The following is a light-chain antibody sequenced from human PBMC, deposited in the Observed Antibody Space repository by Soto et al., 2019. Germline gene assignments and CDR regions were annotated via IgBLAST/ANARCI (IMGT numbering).Light chain of an antibody. J-gene: IGLJ1*01. CDR2: GNS. CDR1: SSNIGAGYD. Sequence: QPVLTQPPSVSGAPGQRVTISCTGSSSNIGAGYDVDWYQQLPGTAPKLLIYGNSNRPSGVPDRFSGSKSGTSASLAITGLQAEDEADYYCQSYDSSLSGYVFGTGTKLTV. V-gene: IGLV1-40*01. CDR3: QSYDSSLSGYV.